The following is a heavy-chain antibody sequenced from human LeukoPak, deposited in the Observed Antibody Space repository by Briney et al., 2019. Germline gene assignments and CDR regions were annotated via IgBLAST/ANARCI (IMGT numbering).Heavy chain of an antibody. CDR1: GGSISSSSHY. J-gene: IGHJ4*02. Sequence: SETLSLTCTVSGGSISSSSHYWGWIRQPPGKGLEWIGSIYYSGSTYYNPSLKGRVTISVDTSKNQFSLKLSSVTAADTAVYYCARDVLVGTSGWYYWGQGTLVTVSS. V-gene: IGHV4-39*02. CDR2: IYYSGST. D-gene: IGHD6-19*01. CDR3: ARDVLVGTSGWYY.